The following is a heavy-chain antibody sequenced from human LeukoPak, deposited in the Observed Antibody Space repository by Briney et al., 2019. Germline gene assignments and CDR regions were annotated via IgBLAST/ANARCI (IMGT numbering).Heavy chain of an antibody. Sequence: GGSLRLSCEASGFTFSAYAMTWVRQAPGKGLEWVSYISTTSDYTNHADSVKGRFTISRDNAKNSLYLQMNSLRAEDTALYYCARLDTAMFFDYWGQGTLVTVSS. CDR3: ARLDTAMFFDY. J-gene: IGHJ4*02. CDR2: ISTTSDYT. D-gene: IGHD5-18*01. V-gene: IGHV3-11*03. CDR1: GFTFSAYA.